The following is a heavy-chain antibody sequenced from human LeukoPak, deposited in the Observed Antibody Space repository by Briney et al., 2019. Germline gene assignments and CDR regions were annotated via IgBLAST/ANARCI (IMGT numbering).Heavy chain of an antibody. V-gene: IGHV3-23*01. Sequence: PGGSLRLSCAASGSTFSNYAMSWVRQAPGKGLEWVSTISGGGGSAYYADSVKGRLTISRDKSKNTLSLQMNSLRADDTAVYYCAKVGVKSGWDAFDIWGQGTMVTVSS. CDR1: GSTFSNYA. D-gene: IGHD6-25*01. J-gene: IGHJ3*02. CDR3: AKVGVKSGWDAFDI. CDR2: ISGGGGSA.